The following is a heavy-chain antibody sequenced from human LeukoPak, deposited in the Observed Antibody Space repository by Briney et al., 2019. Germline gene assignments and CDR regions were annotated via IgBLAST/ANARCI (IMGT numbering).Heavy chain of an antibody. D-gene: IGHD5-18*01. CDR2: IIPILGIA. CDR1: GGTFSSYA. J-gene: IGHJ4*02. Sequence: GASVKVSCKASGGTFSSYAISWVRQAPGQGLEWMGRIIPILGIANYAQKFQGRVTITADKSTSTAYMELSSLRSEDTAVYYCARAGLAMVNYYFDYWGQGTLVTVSS. CDR3: ARAGLAMVNYYFDY. V-gene: IGHV1-69*04.